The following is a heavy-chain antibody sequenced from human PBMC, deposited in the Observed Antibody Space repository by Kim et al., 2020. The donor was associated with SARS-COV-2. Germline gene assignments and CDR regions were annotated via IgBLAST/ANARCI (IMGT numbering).Heavy chain of an antibody. CDR3: ARESKGYRNAFDL. Sequence: SETLSLTCSVSGGSIDTGAYYWTWIRQHPGKGLEWIGNIYSSGNTYNNPAIKSRLSISIDTSQNQFSLTLTSVTAADTAIYFCARESKGYRNAFDLWGQGTKVIVSS. CDR1: GGSIDTGAYY. D-gene: IGHD5-18*01. CDR2: IYSSGNT. J-gene: IGHJ3*01. V-gene: IGHV4-31*03.